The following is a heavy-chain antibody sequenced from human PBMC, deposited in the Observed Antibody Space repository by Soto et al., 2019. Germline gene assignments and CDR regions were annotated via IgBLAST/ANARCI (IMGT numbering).Heavy chain of an antibody. Sequence: QVQLQESGPGLVKPSETLSLTCTVSGGSISSYYWSWIRQPPGKGLEWIGYIYYSGSTNYNPSLKSRVYLSVDTSKFQFSLKLSSVTAADTAVYYCARGPTELLWFQEGSGALDIWGQGTMVTVSS. V-gene: IGHV4-59*01. CDR1: GGSISSYY. D-gene: IGHD3-10*01. CDR2: IYYSGST. J-gene: IGHJ3*02. CDR3: ARGPTELLWFQEGSGALDI.